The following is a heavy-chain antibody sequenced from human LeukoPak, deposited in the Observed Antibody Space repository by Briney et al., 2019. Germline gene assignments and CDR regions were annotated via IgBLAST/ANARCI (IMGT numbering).Heavy chain of an antibody. V-gene: IGHV3-48*02. D-gene: IGHD6-13*01. J-gene: IGHJ4*02. CDR3: ARDGYSSSWYDYYFGY. CDR1: GFTFSSYS. CDR2: ISSSSSTI. Sequence: PGGSLRLSCAASGFTFSSYSMNWVRQAPGKGLEWVSCISSSSSTIYYADSVKGRFTISRDNAKNSLYLQMNSLRDEDTAVYYCARDGYSSSWYDYYFGYWGQGTLVTVSS.